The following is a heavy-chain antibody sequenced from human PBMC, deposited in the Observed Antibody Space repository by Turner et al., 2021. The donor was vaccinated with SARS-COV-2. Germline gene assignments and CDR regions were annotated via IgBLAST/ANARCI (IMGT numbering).Heavy chain of an antibody. D-gene: IGHD2-15*01. J-gene: IGHJ6*02. CDR2: ISSSSSYI. Sequence: EVQLVESGGGLVKPGGPLRLSCAASGFTFSSYSMNWVRQAPGKGLEWVSSISSSSSYIYYADSVKGRFTISRDNAKNSLYLQMNSLRAEDTAVYYCARDLVAYGMDVWGQGTTVTVSS. CDR1: GFTFSSYS. V-gene: IGHV3-21*01. CDR3: ARDLVAYGMDV.